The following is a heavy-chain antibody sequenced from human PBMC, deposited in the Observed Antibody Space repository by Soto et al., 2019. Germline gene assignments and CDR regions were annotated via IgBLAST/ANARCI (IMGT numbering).Heavy chain of an antibody. CDR2: ISAYNGNT. V-gene: IGHV1-18*04. CDR1: GYTFTSYG. Sequence: ASVKVSCKASGYTFTSYGISWARQAPGQGLEWMGWISAYNGNTNYAQKLQGRVTMTTDTSTSTAYMELRSLRSDDTAVYYCARVRPVDFWSGYYSGEFSDYWGQGTLVTVSS. J-gene: IGHJ4*02. D-gene: IGHD3-3*01. CDR3: ARVRPVDFWSGYYSGEFSDY.